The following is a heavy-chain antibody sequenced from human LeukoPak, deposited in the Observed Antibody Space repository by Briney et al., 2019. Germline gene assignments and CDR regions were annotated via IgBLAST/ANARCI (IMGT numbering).Heavy chain of an antibody. Sequence: GASVKVSCKASGYTFTSYGISWVRQAPGQGLEWMGWISAYNGNTNYAQKLQGRVTMTTDTSTSTAYMELRSLRSDDTAVYYCARDPDLGDSSVVSWFDPWGQGTLVTVSS. D-gene: IGHD3-22*01. V-gene: IGHV1-18*01. CDR1: GYTFTSYG. CDR2: ISAYNGNT. J-gene: IGHJ5*02. CDR3: ARDPDLGDSSVVSWFDP.